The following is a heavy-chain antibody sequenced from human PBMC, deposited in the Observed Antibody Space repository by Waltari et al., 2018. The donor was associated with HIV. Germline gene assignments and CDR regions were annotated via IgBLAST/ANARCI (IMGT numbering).Heavy chain of an antibody. CDR1: GFSVSSNY. CDR2: IYRHGST. CDR3: ARDGSFDI. J-gene: IGHJ3*02. V-gene: IGHV3-53*01. D-gene: IGHD2-15*01. Sequence: EVQVVESGGGLMQPGGSLRISCAASGFSVSSNYMSWVRQAPGKGLEWVSVIYRHGSTYYADSVKGRFTISRDNSKNTVYLQMNSLRVEDTAMYYCARDGSFDIWGQGTMVTVSS.